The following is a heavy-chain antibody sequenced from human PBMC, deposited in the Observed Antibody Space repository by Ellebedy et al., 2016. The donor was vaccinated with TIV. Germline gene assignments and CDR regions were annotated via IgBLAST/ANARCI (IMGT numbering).Heavy chain of an antibody. CDR1: GGSISSYY. CDR2: IYHSGNT. Sequence: MPSETLSLTCTVSGGSISSYYWSWIRQPPGKGLEWIAYIYHSGNTNYNPALKSRVTISVDTSENQFSLKLSSVTAADTAVYYCARDSGYSYGYEFDHWGQGTLVTVSS. D-gene: IGHD5-18*01. V-gene: IGHV4-59*01. CDR3: ARDSGYSYGYEFDH. J-gene: IGHJ4*02.